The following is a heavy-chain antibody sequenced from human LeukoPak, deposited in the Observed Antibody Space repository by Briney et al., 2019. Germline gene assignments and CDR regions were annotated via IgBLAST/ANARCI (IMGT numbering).Heavy chain of an antibody. J-gene: IGHJ6*03. Sequence: PSETLSLTCTVSGYSISSGYYWGWIRQPPGKGLEWIGSIYHSGSTYYNPSLKSRVTISVDTSKNQFSLKLSSVTAADTAVYYCAREGLQYPYYYYYMDVWSKGTTVTVSS. CDR2: IYHSGST. V-gene: IGHV4-38-2*02. CDR1: GYSISSGYY. CDR3: AREGLQYPYYYYYMDV. D-gene: IGHD4-11*01.